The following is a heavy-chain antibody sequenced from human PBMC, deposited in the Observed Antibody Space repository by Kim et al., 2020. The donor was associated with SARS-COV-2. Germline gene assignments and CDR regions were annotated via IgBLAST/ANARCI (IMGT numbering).Heavy chain of an antibody. CDR2: IIPIFGTA. Sequence: SVKVSCKASGGTFSSYAISWVRQAPGQGLEWMGGIIPIFGTANYAQKFQGRVTITADESTSTAYMELSSLRSEDTAVYYCARVPGIAAPGLEGDYYGMDVWGQGTTITVSS. D-gene: IGHD6-13*01. CDR3: ARVPGIAAPGLEGDYYGMDV. J-gene: IGHJ6*02. CDR1: GGTFSSYA. V-gene: IGHV1-69*13.